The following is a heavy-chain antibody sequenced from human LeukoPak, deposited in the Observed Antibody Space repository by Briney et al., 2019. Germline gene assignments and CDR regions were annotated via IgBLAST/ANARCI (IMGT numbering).Heavy chain of an antibody. CDR2: ISDSGDGT. D-gene: IGHD6-19*01. J-gene: IGHJ4*02. V-gene: IGHV3-23*01. CDR1: GFTFSTYA. CDR3: AKGGYSSGWFGQAY. Sequence: GGSLRLSCAASGFTFSTYAMSWVRQAPGKGLAWVSGISDSGDGTHYADSVKGRFTISRDNPKNILFLQMNSLRDEDTAVYYCAKGGYSSGWFGQAYWGQGTLVTVSS.